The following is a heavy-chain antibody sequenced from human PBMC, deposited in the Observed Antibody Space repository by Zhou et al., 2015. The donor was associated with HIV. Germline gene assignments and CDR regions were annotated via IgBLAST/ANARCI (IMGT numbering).Heavy chain of an antibody. V-gene: IGHV1-69*17. CDR3: ARDRGGATRPGWRYFDL. J-gene: IGHJ2*01. CDR1: GGNFNSYA. D-gene: IGHD6-6*01. CDR2: ISPVFNVP. Sequence: QLQLVQSGAEMKKPGSSVKISCKPNGGNFNSYAISWVRQAPGHGLEWMGGISPVFNVPKYAQKFRGRVIITADRSTNTAYMDLRSLRLEDTAVYYCARDRGGATRPGWRYFDLWGRGTLVTVSS.